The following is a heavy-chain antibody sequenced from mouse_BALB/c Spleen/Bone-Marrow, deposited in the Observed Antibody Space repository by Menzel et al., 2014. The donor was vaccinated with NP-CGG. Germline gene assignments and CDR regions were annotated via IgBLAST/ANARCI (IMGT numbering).Heavy chain of an antibody. CDR1: GYSITSDYA. Sequence: EVQLQESGPGLVKPSQSLSLLCTVTGYSITSDYAWNWIRQFPGNKLEWMGYISYSGNTRYNPSLKSRISISRDTSKNQFFLQLNSVTTEDTATYYCARTHYYGSSYPYWGQGTLVTVSA. CDR3: ARTHYYGSSYPY. V-gene: IGHV3-2*02. D-gene: IGHD1-1*01. CDR2: ISYSGNT. J-gene: IGHJ3*01.